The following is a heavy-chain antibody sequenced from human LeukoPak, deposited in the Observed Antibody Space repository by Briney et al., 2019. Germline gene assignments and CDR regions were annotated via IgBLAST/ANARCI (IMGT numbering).Heavy chain of an antibody. J-gene: IGHJ4*02. D-gene: IGHD3-16*01. V-gene: IGHV1-69*13. Sequence: ASVKVSCKASGYTFTGYYMHWVRQAPGQGLEWMGGIIPIFGTANYAQKFQGRVTITADESTSTAYMELSSLRSEDTAVYYCARDMSSPGGYFDYWGQGTLVTVSS. CDR2: IIPIFGTA. CDR3: ARDMSSPGGYFDY. CDR1: GYTFTGYY.